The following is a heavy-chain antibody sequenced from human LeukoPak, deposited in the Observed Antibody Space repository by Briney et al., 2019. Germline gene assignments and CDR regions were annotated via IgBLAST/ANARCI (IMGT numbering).Heavy chain of an antibody. Sequence: GESLKISCKGSGYSFTSYWISWVRQMPGKGLEWMGRIDPSDSYTNYSPSFQGHVTISTDKSISTAYLQWSSLEASDTAMYYCARRLGYCSSTSCSNWFDPWGQGTLVTVSS. CDR2: IDPSDSYT. J-gene: IGHJ5*02. CDR1: GYSFTSYW. D-gene: IGHD2-2*01. V-gene: IGHV5-10-1*01. CDR3: ARRLGYCSSTSCSNWFDP.